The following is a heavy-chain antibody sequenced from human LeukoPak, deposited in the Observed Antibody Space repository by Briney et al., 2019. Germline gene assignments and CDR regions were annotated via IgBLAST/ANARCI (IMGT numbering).Heavy chain of an antibody. V-gene: IGHV3-74*01. CDR3: ARGPNSNWSGLDF. J-gene: IGHJ4*02. CDR1: GFSFSGHW. CDR2: ISPTGSTT. Sequence: GGSLRLSCTASGFSFSGHWMHWARQPPGKGLVWVSRISPTGSTTSYADSVKGRFTVSRDNAKNTLYLQVNNLRAEDTAVYYCARGPNSNWSGLDFWGQGTLLTVSS. D-gene: IGHD6-6*01.